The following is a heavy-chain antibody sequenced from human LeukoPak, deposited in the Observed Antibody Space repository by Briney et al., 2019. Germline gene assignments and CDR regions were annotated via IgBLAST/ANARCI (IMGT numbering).Heavy chain of an antibody. V-gene: IGHV3-30-3*01. CDR1: GSTFNSYA. Sequence: AGGSLRLSCAASGSTFNSYAMHWVRQAPGKGLEWVAVISYDGSNKYYADSVKGRFTISRDKSKNTLYLQMNSLRAEDTAVYYCARMPDAFDIWGQGTMVTVSS. D-gene: IGHD2-2*01. J-gene: IGHJ3*02. CDR2: ISYDGSNK. CDR3: ARMPDAFDI.